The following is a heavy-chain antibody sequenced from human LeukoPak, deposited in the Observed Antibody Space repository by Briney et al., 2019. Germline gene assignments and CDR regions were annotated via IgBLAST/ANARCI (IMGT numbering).Heavy chain of an antibody. CDR1: GGSFSGYF. CDR3: ARSLSSSGWYLTSLFDP. D-gene: IGHD6-19*01. Sequence: PSETLSLTCAVSGGSFSGYFWNWIRQPPEKGLEWIGEINHSGSANYNPSLKSRVTISVDTSKNQFSLKLSSVTAADTAVYYCARSLSSSGWYLTSLFDPWGQGTLVTVSS. CDR2: INHSGSA. V-gene: IGHV4-34*01. J-gene: IGHJ5*02.